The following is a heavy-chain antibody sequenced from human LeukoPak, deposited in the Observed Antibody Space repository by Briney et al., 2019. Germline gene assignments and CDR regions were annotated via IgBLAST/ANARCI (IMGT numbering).Heavy chain of an antibody. CDR1: GHSISSGYY. CDR3: ARRDGYNGEFDY. V-gene: IGHV4-38-2*01. CDR2: IYHSGSN. Sequence: PSETLSLTCAVSGHSISSGYYWAWIRQPPGKGLEWIGSIYHSGSNYYNPSLKSRVTISIDTSKNQFSLKLTSVTAADTAVYYCARRDGYNGEFDYWGQGTLVTVSS. J-gene: IGHJ4*02. D-gene: IGHD5-24*01.